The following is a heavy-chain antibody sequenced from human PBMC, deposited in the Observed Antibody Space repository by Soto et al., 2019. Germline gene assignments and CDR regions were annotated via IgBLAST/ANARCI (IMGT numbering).Heavy chain of an antibody. D-gene: IGHD2-8*02. V-gene: IGHV1-18*04. CDR3: ARERGATTGRGYFSGGLLRPFDY. Sequence: ASMKVSCKASGYTFTSYGISWVRQAPGQGLEWVGWISAYNGNTNYAQKLQGRVTMTTDTSTSTAYMELRSLRSDDTAVYYCARERGATTGRGYFSGGLLRPFDYWGQGTLVTVSS. CDR1: GYTFTSYG. J-gene: IGHJ4*02. CDR2: ISAYNGNT.